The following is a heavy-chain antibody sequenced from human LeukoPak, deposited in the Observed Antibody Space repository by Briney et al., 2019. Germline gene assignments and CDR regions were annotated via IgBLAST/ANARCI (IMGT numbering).Heavy chain of an antibody. D-gene: IGHD2-15*01. CDR2: IYSGGST. J-gene: IGHJ4*02. CDR3: AKDPRCSGGSCYRDY. Sequence: PGGSLRLSCAASEFSVGSNYMTWVRQAPGKGLEWVSLIYSGGSTYYADSVKDRFTISRDNSKNTLYLQMNSLRAEDTAVYYCAKDPRCSGGSCYRDYWGQGTLVTVSS. V-gene: IGHV3-53*01. CDR1: EFSVGSNY.